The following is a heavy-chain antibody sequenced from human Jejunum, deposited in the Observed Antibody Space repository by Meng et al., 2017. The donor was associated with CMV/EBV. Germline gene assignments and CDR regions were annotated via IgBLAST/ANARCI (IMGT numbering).Heavy chain of an antibody. D-gene: IGHD2-2*02. J-gene: IGHJ6*02. Sequence: CAASGFTVSTDYVSWVRQAPGKGLEWVSVIYSTGGTYYADSVRGRLAISRDNSKNTVFLQMSSLRAEDTAVYYCARTNLHTHMDVWGQGTTVTVSS. CDR1: GFTVSTDY. V-gene: IGHV3-53*01. CDR2: IYSTGGT. CDR3: ARTNLHTHMDV.